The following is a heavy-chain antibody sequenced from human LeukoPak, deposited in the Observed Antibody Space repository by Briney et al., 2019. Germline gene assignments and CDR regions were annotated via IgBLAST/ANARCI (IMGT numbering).Heavy chain of an antibody. CDR2: IYYSGST. V-gene: IGHV4-31*03. CDR3: ARRERTSTSYYYYYMDV. Sequence: PSQTLSLTCTVSGGSISSGGYYWSWIRQHPGKGLKWIGYIYYSGSTYYNPSLKSRVTISVDTSKNQFSLKLNSVTAADTAVYYCARRERTSTSYYYYYMDVWGKGTAVTVSS. CDR1: GGSISSGGYY. J-gene: IGHJ6*03. D-gene: IGHD2-2*01.